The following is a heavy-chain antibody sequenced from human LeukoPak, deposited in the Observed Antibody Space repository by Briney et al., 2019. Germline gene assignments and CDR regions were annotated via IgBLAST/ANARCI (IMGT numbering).Heavy chain of an antibody. D-gene: IGHD2-15*01. Sequence: PGGSLRLSCAASGFTFSSYGMHWVRQAPGKGLEWVAVIWYDGSNKYYADSVKGRFTISRDNSKNTLYLQMNSLRAEDTAVYYCASCSGGSCYSGDAFDIWGQGTMVTVSS. CDR2: IWYDGSNK. V-gene: IGHV3-33*01. J-gene: IGHJ3*02. CDR1: GFTFSSYG. CDR3: ASCSGGSCYSGDAFDI.